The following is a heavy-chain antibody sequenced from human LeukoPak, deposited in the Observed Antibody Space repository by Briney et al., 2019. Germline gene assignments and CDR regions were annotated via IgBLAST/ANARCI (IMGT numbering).Heavy chain of an antibody. CDR1: GFTLKIYP. V-gene: IGHV3-30*04. CDR3: AREGVQTTVDAFDI. D-gene: IGHD4-17*01. Sequence: GGSLRLSCAASGFTLKIYPMHWVRQAPGKGLEWLSVISHDGSDKTNADSVKGRFTISRDNSKNTIYLQLNSLRPEDTAMYYCAREGVQTTVDAFDIWGLGTMVIVSS. CDR2: ISHDGSDK. J-gene: IGHJ3*02.